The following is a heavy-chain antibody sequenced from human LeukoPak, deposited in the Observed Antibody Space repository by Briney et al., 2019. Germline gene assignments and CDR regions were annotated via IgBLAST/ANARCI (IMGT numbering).Heavy chain of an antibody. J-gene: IGHJ4*02. CDR2: IKQDGSEK. CDR1: GFTFSSYW. CDR3: AREPGYSYGNFDY. V-gene: IGHV3-7*01. Sequence: GGSLRLSCAASGFTFSSYWMSWVRQAPGKGLEWVANIKQDGSEKYYVDSVKGRFTISRDNAKNSLYLQMNSLRAEDTAVYYCAREPGYSYGNFDYWGQGTLVTVSS. D-gene: IGHD5-18*01.